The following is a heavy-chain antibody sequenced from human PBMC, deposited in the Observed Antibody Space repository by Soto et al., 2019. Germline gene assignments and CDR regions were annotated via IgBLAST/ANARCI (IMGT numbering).Heavy chain of an antibody. J-gene: IGHJ4*02. V-gene: IGHV3-11*06. D-gene: IGHD5-18*01. Sequence: LSLTCTVSGGSISSGGYYWSWIRQAPGKGLEWISFISYGSSSTYYADSVKGRFTISRDNAKNSLYLQMNSLRDEDTAVYYCARGKYTYGSDYWGQGAMVTVSS. CDR2: ISYGSSST. CDR1: GGSISSGGYY. CDR3: ARGKYTYGSDY.